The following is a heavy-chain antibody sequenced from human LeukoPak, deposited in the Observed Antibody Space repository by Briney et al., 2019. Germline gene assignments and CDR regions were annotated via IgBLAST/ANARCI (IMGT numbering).Heavy chain of an antibody. V-gene: IGHV3-48*04. Sequence: GGSLRLSCAASGFTFSSYSMNWVRQAPGKGLEWVSYISSSSSTIYYADSVKGRFTISRDNAKKSLYVQMNSLRAEDTAVYYCARGTSRTSHYMDVWGKGTTVTVSS. D-gene: IGHD1-7*01. CDR2: ISSSSSTI. CDR1: GFTFSSYS. CDR3: ARGTSRTSHYMDV. J-gene: IGHJ6*03.